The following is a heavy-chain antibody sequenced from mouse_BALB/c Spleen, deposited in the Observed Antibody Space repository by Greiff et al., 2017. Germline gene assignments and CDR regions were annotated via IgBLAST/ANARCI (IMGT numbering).Heavy chain of an antibody. CDR1: GYTFTDYW. CDR2: IDTSDSYT. J-gene: IGHJ2*01. CDR3: ARDYDDYFDY. V-gene: IGHV1-69*01. D-gene: IGHD2-4*01. Sequence: QVQLQQPGAELVMPGASVKMSCKVSGYTFTDYWMHWVKQRPGQGLEWIGAIDTSDSYTSYNQKFKGKATLTVDESSSTAYMQLSSLTSEDSAVYYCARDYDDYFDYWGQGTTLTVSS.